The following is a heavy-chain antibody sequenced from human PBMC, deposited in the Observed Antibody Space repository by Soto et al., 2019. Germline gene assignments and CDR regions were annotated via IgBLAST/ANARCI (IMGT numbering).Heavy chain of an antibody. CDR1: GFKFSSYA. CDR3: AKDRRAGGNSAFYFDF. V-gene: IGHV3-23*01. D-gene: IGHD3-16*01. J-gene: IGHJ5*01. Sequence: PGGSRRRSWAASGFKFSSYAMSWVRQAPGKGLEWVSLISATGGGIYYADSVKGRFTISRDNANNTLYLQVNSLRAEDTAVYYCAKDRRAGGNSAFYFDFWGQGAQVTVSS. CDR2: ISATGGGI.